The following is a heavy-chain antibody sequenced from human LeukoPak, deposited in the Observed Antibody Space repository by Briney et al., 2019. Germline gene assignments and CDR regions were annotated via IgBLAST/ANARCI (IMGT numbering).Heavy chain of an antibody. CDR3: ARDRGGSYYGELDY. V-gene: IGHV4-38-2*02. J-gene: IGHJ4*02. CDR1: GFPFDDYA. Sequence: GSLRLSCAASGFPFDDYAMHWIRQPPGKGLEWIANIYHSGLIYYNPSLKSRITISIDTSKNQFSLKLTSVTAADTAVYYCARDRGGSYYGELDYWGQGTLVTVSS. D-gene: IGHD1-26*01. CDR2: IYHSGLI.